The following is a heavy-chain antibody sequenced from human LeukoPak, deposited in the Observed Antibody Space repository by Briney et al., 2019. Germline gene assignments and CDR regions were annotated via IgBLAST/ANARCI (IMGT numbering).Heavy chain of an antibody. D-gene: IGHD1-1*01. CDR3: AKEGNDGSFDY. CDR2: ITTTGGDT. J-gene: IGHJ4*02. V-gene: IGHV3-23*01. Sequence: GGSLRLSCAASGFTFSSYGMNWVRQAPGKGLEWVSVITTTGGDTRYADSVKGRFTISRDNSKNTLYLQMNSLRAEDTAVYYCAKEGNDGSFDYWGQGTLVTVSS. CDR1: GFTFSSYG.